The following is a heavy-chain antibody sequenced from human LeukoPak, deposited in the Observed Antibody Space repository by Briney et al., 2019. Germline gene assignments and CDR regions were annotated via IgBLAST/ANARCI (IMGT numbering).Heavy chain of an antibody. CDR2: ISAYNGNT. J-gene: IGHJ6*03. CDR3: ARVGAESYYYYYMDV. CDR1: GHTFTGYY. Sequence: ASVKVSCKASGHTFTGYYIHWVRQAPGQGLEWMGWISAYNGNTNYAQKLQGRVTMTTDTSISTAYMELSRLRSDDTAVYYCARVGAESYYYYYMDVWGKGTTVTVSS. D-gene: IGHD3-16*01. V-gene: IGHV1-2*02.